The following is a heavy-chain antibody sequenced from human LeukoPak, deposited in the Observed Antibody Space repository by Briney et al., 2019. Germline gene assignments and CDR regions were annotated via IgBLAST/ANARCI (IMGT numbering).Heavy chain of an antibody. CDR1: GFTFSSYD. CDR2: IGTAGDT. D-gene: IGHD2-15*01. Sequence: PGGSLRLSCAASGFTFSSYDMHWVRQATGKGLEWVSAIGTAGDTYYPGSVKGRFTISRENAKNTLYLQMNSQRAEDTAIYYCARGGFKYNYYDAMDVWGQGTTVTVSS. CDR3: ARGGFKYNYYDAMDV. J-gene: IGHJ6*02. V-gene: IGHV3-13*01.